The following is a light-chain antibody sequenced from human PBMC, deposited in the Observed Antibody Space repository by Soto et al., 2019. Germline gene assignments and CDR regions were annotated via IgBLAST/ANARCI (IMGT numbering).Light chain of an antibody. CDR3: AAWDDSLSGYV. CDR1: RSNIGSNY. CDR2: RNN. V-gene: IGLV1-47*01. J-gene: IGLJ1*01. Sequence: QSALTQPPSASGSAAGRITICCSGRRSNIGSNYVYWYQQLPGTAPKLLIYRNNQRPSGVPDRFSGSKSGTSAPPAISGLRSEDEADYYCAAWDDSLSGYVFGTGTKVTVL.